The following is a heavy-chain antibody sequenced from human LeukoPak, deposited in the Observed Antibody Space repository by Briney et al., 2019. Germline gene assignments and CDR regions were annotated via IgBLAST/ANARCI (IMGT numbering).Heavy chain of an antibody. D-gene: IGHD4-23*01. CDR1: GFTFSNYW. J-gene: IGHJ4*02. CDR2: INNDGSNA. Sequence: GGSLRLSCAASGFTFSNYWMHWVRQAPGKGLIWVSRINNDGSNAAYADSAKGRFTIARDNAKNTLYLQMNSLRAEDTAVYYCAMTTVGFDYWGQGALVTVSS. CDR3: AMTTVGFDY. V-gene: IGHV3-74*03.